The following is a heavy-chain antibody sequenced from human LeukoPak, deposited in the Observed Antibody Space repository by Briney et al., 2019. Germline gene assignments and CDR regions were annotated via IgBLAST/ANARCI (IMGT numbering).Heavy chain of an antibody. V-gene: IGHV3-33*01. CDR2: ILYDGSNK. J-gene: IGHJ3*02. CDR3: APQSGRTGAFDI. CDR1: GFRFSGYG. Sequence: HPGGSLRLSCAASGFRFSGYGMHWVRQAPGKGLEWVAGILYDGSNKFYVDSLKGRFTISRDNSKSTLFLQMNSLRVEDTAMYYCAPQSGRTGAFDIWGQGTLVTVSS. D-gene: IGHD1/OR15-1a*01.